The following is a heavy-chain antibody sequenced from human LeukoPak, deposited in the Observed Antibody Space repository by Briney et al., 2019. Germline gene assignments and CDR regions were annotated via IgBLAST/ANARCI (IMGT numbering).Heavy chain of an antibody. CDR1: GYSISSGYY. Sequence: SETLSLTCTVSGYSISSGYYWGWIRQPPGKGLEWIGRIYHSGSTYYNPSLKSRVTISVDTSKNQFSLKLSSVTAADTAVYYCARDGGSYDYVHFDYWGQGTLVTVSS. CDR2: IYHSGST. V-gene: IGHV4-38-2*02. J-gene: IGHJ4*02. CDR3: ARDGGSYDYVHFDY. D-gene: IGHD3-10*02.